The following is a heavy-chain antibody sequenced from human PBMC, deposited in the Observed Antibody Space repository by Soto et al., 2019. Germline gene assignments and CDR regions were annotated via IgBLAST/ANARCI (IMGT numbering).Heavy chain of an antibody. CDR1: GGSTISGY. Sequence: KPSETLSLTCTVSGGSTISGYWSWIRQPPGKGLEWIGYISYSGNTNYNPSLKSRVTMSVDTPKNQFSLRLSSVTTADTAVYYCAGLRGYAGSPIDYWGQGTLVTVSS. CDR2: ISYSGNT. V-gene: IGHV4-59*01. CDR3: AGLRGYAGSPIDY. J-gene: IGHJ4*02. D-gene: IGHD2-15*01.